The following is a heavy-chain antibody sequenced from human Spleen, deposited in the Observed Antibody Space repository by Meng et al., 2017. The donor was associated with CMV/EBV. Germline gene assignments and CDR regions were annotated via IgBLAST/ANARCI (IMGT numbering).Heavy chain of an antibody. Sequence: GESLKISCAASGFTVSSNYMSWVRQAPGKGLEWVSVIYSGGSTYYADSVKGRFTISRDNSKNTLYLQMNSLRAEDTAVYYCARGAGPTAVTPIDYWGQGTLVTVSS. CDR1: GFTVSSNY. CDR2: IYSGGST. V-gene: IGHV3-53*05. CDR3: ARGAGPTAVTPIDY. J-gene: IGHJ4*02. D-gene: IGHD4-23*01.